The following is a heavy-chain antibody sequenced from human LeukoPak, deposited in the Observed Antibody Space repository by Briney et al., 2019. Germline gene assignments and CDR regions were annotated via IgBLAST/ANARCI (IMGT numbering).Heavy chain of an antibody. CDR1: GFTFSSYE. J-gene: IGHJ6*03. Sequence: GGSLRLSCAASGFTFSSYEMNWVRQAPGKGLEWVSYISSSGSTIYYADSVKGRFTISRDNAKNSLYLQMNSLRAEDTAVYYCARGGTMVRGVISYYYYYYMDVWGKGTTVTVSS. CDR2: ISSSGSTI. CDR3: ARGGTMVRGVISYYYYYYMDV. D-gene: IGHD3-10*01. V-gene: IGHV3-48*03.